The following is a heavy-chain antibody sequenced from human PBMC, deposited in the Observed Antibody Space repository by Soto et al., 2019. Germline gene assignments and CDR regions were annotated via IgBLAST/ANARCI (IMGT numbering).Heavy chain of an antibody. CDR2: IYYSGST. V-gene: IGHV4-59*01. J-gene: IGHJ4*02. Sequence: SETLSLTCTVSGGSISSYYWSWIRQPPGKGLEWIGYIYYSGSTNYNPSLKSRVTISVDTSKNQFSLKLSSVTAADTAVYYCAREVRGYFDYWGQGTLVTVSS. CDR3: AREVRGYFDY. D-gene: IGHD3-22*01. CDR1: GGSISSYY.